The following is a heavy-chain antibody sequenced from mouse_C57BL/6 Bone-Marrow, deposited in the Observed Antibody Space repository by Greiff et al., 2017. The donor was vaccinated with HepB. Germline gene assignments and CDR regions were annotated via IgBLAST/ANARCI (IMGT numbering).Heavy chain of an antibody. CDR1: GYTFTSYG. V-gene: IGHV1-81*01. CDR2: IYPRSGNT. Sequence: VQLVESGAELARPGASVKLSCKASGYTFTSYGISWVKQRTGQGLEWIGEIYPRSGNTYYNEKFKGKATLTADKSSSTAYMELRSLTSEDSAVYFCAATVVPWYFDVWGTGTTVTVSS. CDR3: AATVVPWYFDV. J-gene: IGHJ1*03. D-gene: IGHD1-1*01.